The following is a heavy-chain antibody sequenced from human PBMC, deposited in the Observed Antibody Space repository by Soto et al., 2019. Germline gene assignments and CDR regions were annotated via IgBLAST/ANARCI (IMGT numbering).Heavy chain of an antibody. D-gene: IGHD2-15*01. CDR1: GYTFTSYD. V-gene: IGHV1-8*01. J-gene: IGHJ6*02. CDR3: ARKVSNMVGYCSGGSGYVDV. Sequence: QVQLVQSGAEVKKPGASVKVSCKASGYTFTSYDINWVRQATGQGLEWMGWMNPNSGNTGYAQKFQGRVTMTRNTYXXMXYXXLSSLRAEDTAGYFCARKVSNMVGYCSGGSGYVDVWGQGTTVTVSS. CDR2: MNPNSGNT.